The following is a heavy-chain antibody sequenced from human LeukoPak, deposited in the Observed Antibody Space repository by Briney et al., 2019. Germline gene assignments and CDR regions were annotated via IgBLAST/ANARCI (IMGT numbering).Heavy chain of an antibody. J-gene: IGHJ4*02. CDR3: ARVPGIAAADHFDY. CDR2: IYYSGST. V-gene: IGHV4-39*01. D-gene: IGHD6-13*01. CDR1: GGSISSSSYY. Sequence: PSETLSLTCTVSGGSISSSSYYWGWIRQPPGKGLEWIGSIYYSGSTYYNPSLKSRVTISVDTSKNQFSLKLSSVTAADTAVYYCARVPGIAAADHFDYWGQGTLVTVSS.